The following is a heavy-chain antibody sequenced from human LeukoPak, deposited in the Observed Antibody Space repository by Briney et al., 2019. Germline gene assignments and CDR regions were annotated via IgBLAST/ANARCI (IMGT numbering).Heavy chain of an antibody. CDR2: ISYDGSNK. CDR3: AKRMGPSIAATDLDY. V-gene: IGHV3-30*18. CDR1: GFTFSSFG. J-gene: IGHJ4*02. D-gene: IGHD6-13*01. Sequence: GGSLRLSCAASGFTFSSFGMYWVRQAPGKGLEWVAVISYDGSNKYYADSVKGRFTISRDNSKNTLYLQMNSLRTEDTAVYYCAKRMGPSIAATDLDYWGQGTLVTVSS.